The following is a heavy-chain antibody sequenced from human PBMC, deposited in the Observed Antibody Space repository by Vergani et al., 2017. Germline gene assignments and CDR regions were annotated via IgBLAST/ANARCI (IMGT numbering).Heavy chain of an antibody. J-gene: IGHJ2*01. CDR2: LRYDGTTK. CDR1: GFSFGDYA. Sequence: VQLVESGGGLVPPGRSLRLSCAASGFSFGDYAMTWVRQAPGKGLEWLAYLRYDGTTKQYADSVKGRFTISRDNSKNMLYLQMDSLRPEDTAVYYCVRLPRGPWNFDLWGRGTLITVSS. CDR3: VRLPRGPWNFDL. V-gene: IGHV3-30*04.